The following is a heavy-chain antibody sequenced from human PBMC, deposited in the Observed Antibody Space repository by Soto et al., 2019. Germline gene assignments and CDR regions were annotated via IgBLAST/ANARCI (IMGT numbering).Heavy chain of an antibody. V-gene: IGHV4-61*08. D-gene: IGHD4-17*01. Sequence: SETLSLTCTVSGGSISSGGYYWSWIRQHPGKGLEWIGYIYYSGSTNYNPSLKSRVTISVDTSKNQFSLKLSSVTAADTAVYYCARRYGGSFDYWGQGNLVTVSS. CDR2: IYYSGST. J-gene: IGHJ4*02. CDR3: ARRYGGSFDY. CDR1: GGSISSGGYY.